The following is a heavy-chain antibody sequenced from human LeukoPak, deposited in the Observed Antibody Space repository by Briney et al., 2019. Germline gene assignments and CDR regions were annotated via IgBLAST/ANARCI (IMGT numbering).Heavy chain of an antibody. D-gene: IGHD6-19*01. CDR3: VYSSGWYYFDY. CDR1: GGSVSSGSYY. Sequence: SETLSLTCTVSGGSVSSGSYYWSWIRQPPGKGLEWIEYIYYSGSTNYNPSLKSRVTISVDTSKNQFSLKLSSVTAADTAVYYCVYSSGWYYFDYWGQGTLVTVSS. CDR2: IYYSGST. J-gene: IGHJ4*02. V-gene: IGHV4-61*01.